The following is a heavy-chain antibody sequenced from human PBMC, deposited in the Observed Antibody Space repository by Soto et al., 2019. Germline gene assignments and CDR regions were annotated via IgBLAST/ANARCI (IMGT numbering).Heavy chain of an antibody. CDR2: IIPTIGTG. Sequence: QVLLVQSGPEVKKPGSSVKVSCKASGGTFNNYAINWVRQAPGKGLEWMGGIIPTIGTGNHAQRFQGRVTIAANESTTTAYMEHNSLRSEDTAIYYCASFDGTLVRGGRSSPYEMDVWGQGTTVIVSS. V-gene: IGHV1-69*01. D-gene: IGHD3-10*01. CDR1: GGTFNNYA. J-gene: IGHJ6*02. CDR3: ASFDGTLVRGGRSSPYEMDV.